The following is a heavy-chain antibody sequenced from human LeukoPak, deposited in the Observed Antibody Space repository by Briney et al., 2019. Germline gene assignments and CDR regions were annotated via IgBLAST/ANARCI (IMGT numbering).Heavy chain of an antibody. D-gene: IGHD6-19*01. CDR3: ARRPPAVAGLDY. CDR1: GFTFSSYS. J-gene: IGHJ4*02. CDR2: ISKDGSNK. V-gene: IGHV3-30*03. Sequence: GGSLRLSCAASGFTFSSYSMNWVRQAPGKGLEWVAVISKDGSNKYYADSVKGRFTISRDNSKNTVYVEMNSLRGEDTAVYYCARRPPAVAGLDYWGQGTLVTVSS.